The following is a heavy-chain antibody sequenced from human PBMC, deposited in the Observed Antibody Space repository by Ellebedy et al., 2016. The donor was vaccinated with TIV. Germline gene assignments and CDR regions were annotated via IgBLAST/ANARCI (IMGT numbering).Heavy chain of an antibody. CDR2: ISGSGDIT. Sequence: GGSLRLSXAASRFTFSSYAMSWVRQAPGKGLEWVSIISGSGDITYYADSVKGRFTISRDNSKNTVYLQMNSLRAEDTAVYYCAKLGQLLEYYYYYGMDVWGQGTTVTVSS. J-gene: IGHJ6*02. V-gene: IGHV3-23*01. CDR1: RFTFSSYA. D-gene: IGHD2-2*01. CDR3: AKLGQLLEYYYYYGMDV.